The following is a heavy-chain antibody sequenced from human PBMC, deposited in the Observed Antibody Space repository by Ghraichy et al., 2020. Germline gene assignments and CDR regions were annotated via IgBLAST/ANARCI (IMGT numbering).Heavy chain of an antibody. J-gene: IGHJ6*02. CDR1: GYTFTSYD. CDR2: MNPNSGNT. D-gene: IGHD3-3*01. CDR3: ASSFPEWSTNHYYYYYGMDV. V-gene: IGHV1-8*01. Sequence: ASVKVSCKASGYTFTSYDINWVRQATGQGLEWMGWMNPNSGNTGYAQKFQGRVTMTRNTSISTAYMELSSLRSEDTAVYYCASSFPEWSTNHYYYYYGMDVWGQGTTVTVSS.